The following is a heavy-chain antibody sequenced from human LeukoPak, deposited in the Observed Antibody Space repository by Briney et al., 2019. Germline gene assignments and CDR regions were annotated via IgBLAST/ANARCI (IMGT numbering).Heavy chain of an antibody. J-gene: IGHJ4*02. V-gene: IGHV1-69*06. D-gene: IGHD6-19*01. Sequence: ASVKVSCKASGGTFSSYTINWVRQAPGQGLEWMGGIIPVFGTANYVQKFQGRVTMTEDTSTDTAYMELSSLRSEDTAVYYCATATSLIAVAGTGGFDYWGQGTLVTVSS. CDR2: IIPVFGTA. CDR3: ATATSLIAVAGTGGFDY. CDR1: GGTFSSYT.